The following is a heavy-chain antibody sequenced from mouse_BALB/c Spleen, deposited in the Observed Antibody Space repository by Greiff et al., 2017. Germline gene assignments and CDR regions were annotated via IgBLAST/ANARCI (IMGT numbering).Heavy chain of an antibody. Sequence: EVQVVESGGGLVQPGWSLKLSCAASGFTFSSYGMSWVRQTPDKRLELVATINSNGGSTYYPDSVKGRFTISRDNAKNTLYLQMSSLKSEDTAMYYCARKGYGTWYFDVWGAGTTVTVSS. CDR1: GFTFSSYG. V-gene: IGHV5-6-3*01. D-gene: IGHD2-1*01. CDR2: INSNGGST. J-gene: IGHJ1*01. CDR3: ARKGYGTWYFDV.